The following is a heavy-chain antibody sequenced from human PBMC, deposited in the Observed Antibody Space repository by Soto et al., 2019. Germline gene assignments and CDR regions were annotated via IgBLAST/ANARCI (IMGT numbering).Heavy chain of an antibody. V-gene: IGHV3-74*01. CDR2: INNDGRRI. Sequence: PGGSLRLSCAASGFSFSDYLMHWVRQAPGKGLVWVSRINNDGRRINYADAVKGRFTISRDNAKNTLYLQMNSLRAEDTAVYYCVRDVQFQSFDSWGQGTLVTVSS. J-gene: IGHJ4*02. D-gene: IGHD6-19*01. CDR3: VRDVQFQSFDS. CDR1: GFSFSDYL.